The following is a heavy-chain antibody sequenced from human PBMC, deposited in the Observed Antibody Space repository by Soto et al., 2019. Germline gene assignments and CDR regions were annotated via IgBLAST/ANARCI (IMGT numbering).Heavy chain of an antibody. CDR1: VGSISSGGYY. CDR3: ERAYDILTGILGGWFDP. CDR2: IYYSGST. Sequence: QVQLQESGPGLVKPSQTLSLTCTVSVGSISSGGYYWSWIRQHPGKGLEWIGYIYYSGSTYYNPSLKSRVTRSVDTGKNQFSLKLSSVTAADTAVYYCERAYDILTGILGGWFDPWGQGTLVTVSS. D-gene: IGHD3-9*01. V-gene: IGHV4-31*03. J-gene: IGHJ5*02.